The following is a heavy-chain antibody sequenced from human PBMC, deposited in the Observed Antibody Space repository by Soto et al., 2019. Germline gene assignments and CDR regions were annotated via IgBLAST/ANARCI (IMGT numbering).Heavy chain of an antibody. J-gene: IGHJ5*02. CDR2: ISHSGSST. D-gene: IGHD3-10*01. CDR1: GGTFSNYA. CDR3: AKGSWVHHGSEGGNWLDP. Sequence: SGGSLRLSCAASGGTFSNYAMNWVRQAPGKGLEWVSGISHSGSSTYYEDSVKGRFTISRDNSKNTLYLQMNSLRAEDTAVYYCAKGSWVHHGSEGGNWLDPWGQGTLVTVSS. V-gene: IGHV3-23*01.